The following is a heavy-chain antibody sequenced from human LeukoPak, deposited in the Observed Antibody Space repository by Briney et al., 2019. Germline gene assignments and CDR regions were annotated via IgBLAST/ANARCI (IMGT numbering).Heavy chain of an antibody. CDR1: GFTFSTYG. V-gene: IGHV3-30*02. CDR2: IWYDGSNK. CDR3: ARGQGCTSTDCYSLFFHY. D-gene: IGHD2-2*01. Sequence: GGSLRLSCAASGFTFSTYGMHWVRQAPGKGLEWVALIWYDGSNKYYADSVKDRFTIYRDNYKNTLYLQMNSLRAEDTAVYYCARGQGCTSTDCYSLFFHYWGQGTLVTVSS. J-gene: IGHJ4*02.